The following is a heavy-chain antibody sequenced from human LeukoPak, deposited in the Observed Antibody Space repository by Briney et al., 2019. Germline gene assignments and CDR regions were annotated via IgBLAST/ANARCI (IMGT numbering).Heavy chain of an antibody. Sequence: ASVKVSCKASGYTFTSYYMHWVRQAPGQGLEWMGIINPSGGSTSYAQKFQGRVTMTRDTSTSTVYMELSSLRSEDTAVYYCARDGSGTYWVYYNWFDPWGQGTLVTVSS. V-gene: IGHV1-46*01. CDR3: ARDGSGTYWVYYNWFDP. D-gene: IGHD3-10*01. J-gene: IGHJ5*02. CDR1: GYTFTSYY. CDR2: INPSGGST.